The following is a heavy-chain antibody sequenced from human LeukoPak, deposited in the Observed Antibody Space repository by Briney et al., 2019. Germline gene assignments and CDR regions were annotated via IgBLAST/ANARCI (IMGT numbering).Heavy chain of an antibody. Sequence: SETLSLTCTVSGGSISSYYWSWIRQPPGKGLEWIGYIYYSGSTNYNPSLKSRVTISVDTSKNQFSLKLSSVTAADTAVYYCARGRSRTAMVTFAYWGQGTLVTVSS. J-gene: IGHJ4*02. V-gene: IGHV4-59*12. CDR2: IYYSGST. CDR3: ARGRSRTAMVTFAY. D-gene: IGHD5-18*01. CDR1: GGSISSYY.